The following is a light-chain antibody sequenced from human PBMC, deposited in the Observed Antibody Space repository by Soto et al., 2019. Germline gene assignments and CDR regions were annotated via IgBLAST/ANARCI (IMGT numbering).Light chain of an antibody. J-gene: IGKJ5*01. V-gene: IGKV3-15*01. CDR2: DTS. CDR1: QSVSRF. Sequence: EIVMTQSPATLSVSPGERVTLSCRASQSVSRFLAWYQQRPGQAPRLLIYDTSTRATGVPARFSGSGSGTEFSLTISSLQSEDFATYYCQQYDSLPITFGQGTRLEIK. CDR3: QQYDSLPIT.